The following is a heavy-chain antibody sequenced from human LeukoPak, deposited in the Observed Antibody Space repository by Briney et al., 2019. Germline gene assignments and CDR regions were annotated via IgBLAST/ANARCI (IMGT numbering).Heavy chain of an antibody. CDR1: GFTFDDYA. J-gene: IGHJ3*02. D-gene: IGHD4-17*01. Sequence: GGSLRLSCAASGFTFDDYAMHWVRQAPGKGLEWVSGISWNSSSIGYADSVKGRSTISRDNAKNSLYLQMNSLRAEDTALYYCAKGHDYGDYFAAFDIWGQGTMVTVSS. CDR2: ISWNSSSI. CDR3: AKGHDYGDYFAAFDI. V-gene: IGHV3-9*01.